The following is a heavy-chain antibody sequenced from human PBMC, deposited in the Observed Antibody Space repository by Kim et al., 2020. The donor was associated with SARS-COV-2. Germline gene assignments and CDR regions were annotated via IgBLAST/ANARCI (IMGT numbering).Heavy chain of an antibody. CDR2: IYYSGST. V-gene: IGHV4-59*13. Sequence: SETLSLTCTVSGGSISGYYWSWIRRPPGKDLEWIGYIYYSGSTNYNPSLKSRVTISVDTSKNQFSLKLTSVTAADTAIYYCARDKSFISKAGVHYFYGMDVWGQGTTVTVSS. CDR1: GGSISGYY. J-gene: IGHJ6*02. CDR3: ARDKSFISKAGVHYFYGMDV. D-gene: IGHD6-13*01.